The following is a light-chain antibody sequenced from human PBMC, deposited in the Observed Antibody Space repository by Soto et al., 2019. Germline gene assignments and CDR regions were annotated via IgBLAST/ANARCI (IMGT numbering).Light chain of an antibody. V-gene: IGKV3-15*01. CDR3: QQYNKWPSIT. CDR2: DAS. J-gene: IGKJ5*01. Sequence: EIVMTRSPATLSVSAGERATLSCRGSQSVSSNLAWYQQKPAQAPRLLIYDASNRATGLPASFSGSGSATDFTLTISSLQSEDFSVYYCQQYNKWPSITFGQGTRLEIK. CDR1: QSVSSN.